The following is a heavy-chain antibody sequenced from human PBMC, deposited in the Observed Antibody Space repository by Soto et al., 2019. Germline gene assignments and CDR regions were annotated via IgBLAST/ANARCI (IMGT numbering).Heavy chain of an antibody. CDR2: IDSRGRTL. D-gene: IGHD6-6*01. J-gene: IGHJ4*02. Sequence: GGSLRLCCVASGFTFSDYSVGGIRQAPGKGLEWLAFIDSRGRTLSYADSVRGRFTISRDNAENSVYLQMDSLRADDTAVYYCARQAARNYIDSWGQANSVTVSS. CDR1: GFTFSDYS. CDR3: ARQAARNYIDS. V-gene: IGHV3-11*01.